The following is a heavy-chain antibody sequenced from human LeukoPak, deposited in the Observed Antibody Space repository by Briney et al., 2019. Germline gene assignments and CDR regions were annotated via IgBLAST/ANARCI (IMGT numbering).Heavy chain of an antibody. CDR3: TREIRYFDWFQADY. V-gene: IGHV3-49*03. CDR1: GFTFGDHS. CDR2: IRSKAYGGTA. Sequence: PWGSLRLSCTASGFTFGDHSVSWFRQAPGQGLEWVGFIRSKAYGGTAEYAAPVKGRLTISRDDSKSVAYLQMDSLKTEDTAVYYCTREIRYFDWFQADYWGQGTLVSVSS. D-gene: IGHD3-9*01. J-gene: IGHJ4*02.